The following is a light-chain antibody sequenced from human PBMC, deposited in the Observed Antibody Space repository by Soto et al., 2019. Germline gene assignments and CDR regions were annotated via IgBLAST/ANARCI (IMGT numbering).Light chain of an antibody. Sequence: QSVLTQPASVSGSRGQSITISCTGTSSDVGGYNYVSWYQQHPGKAPKLMIYEVSNRPSGVSNRFSGSKSGNTASLTISGLQAEDEADYYCSSYTSRSTLVFGPGTKVTVL. CDR2: EVS. J-gene: IGLJ1*01. V-gene: IGLV2-14*01. CDR1: SSDVGGYNY. CDR3: SSYTSRSTLV.